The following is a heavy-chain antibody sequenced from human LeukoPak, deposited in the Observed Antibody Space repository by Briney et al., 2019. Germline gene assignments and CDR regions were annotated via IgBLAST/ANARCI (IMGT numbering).Heavy chain of an antibody. J-gene: IGHJ4*02. V-gene: IGHV3-15*01. D-gene: IGHD3-16*01. CDR2: IKSKSEGGTT. Sequence: PGGSLRLSCAASGFTFSNAWMSWVRQAPGKGLEWVGRIKSKSEGGTTDYAAPVKGRFSISRDDSKNALSLQMNSLKTEDTAVHYCTTLGGFDYWGQGTLVTVSS. CDR1: GFTFSNAW. CDR3: TTLGGFDY.